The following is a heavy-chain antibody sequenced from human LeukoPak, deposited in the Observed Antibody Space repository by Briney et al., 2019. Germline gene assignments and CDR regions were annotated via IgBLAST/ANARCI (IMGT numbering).Heavy chain of an antibody. CDR2: IYTSGST. D-gene: IGHD5-12*01. V-gene: IGHV4-4*07. Sequence: PSETLSLTCTVSGGSISSYYWSWIRQPAGKGLEWIGRIYTSGSTYYNPSLKSRVTISVDTSKNQFSLKLSSVTAADTAVYYCASPNLYSGYDYYFDYWGQGTLVTVSS. CDR3: ASPNLYSGYDYYFDY. J-gene: IGHJ4*02. CDR1: GGSISSYY.